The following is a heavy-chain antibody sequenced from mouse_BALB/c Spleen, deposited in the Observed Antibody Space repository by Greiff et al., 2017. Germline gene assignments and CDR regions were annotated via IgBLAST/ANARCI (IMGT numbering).Heavy chain of an antibody. CDR3: ARSGDVLFAY. CDR2: ISSGSSTI. V-gene: IGHV5-17*02. CDR1: GFTFSSFG. Sequence: EVQLVESGGGLVQPGGSRKLSCAASGFTFSSFGMHWVRQAPEKGLEWVAYISSGSSTIYYADTVKGRFTISRDNPKNTLFLQMTSLRSEDTAMYYCARSGDVLFAYWGQGTLVTVSA. J-gene: IGHJ3*01.